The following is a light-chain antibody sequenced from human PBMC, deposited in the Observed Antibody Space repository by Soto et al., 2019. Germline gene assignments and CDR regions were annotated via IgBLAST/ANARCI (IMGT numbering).Light chain of an antibody. CDR3: KQYHSYPLT. Sequence: DIQMTQSPSTLSASVGDSVTITCRASQSLSGWLTWYQQKPGKAPKLLIYQASSLKSGVPSRFSGSGSWTEFTLTISSLQPDDFATYYCKQYHSYPLTFGGGTKVEIK. CDR1: QSLSGW. V-gene: IGKV1-5*03. J-gene: IGKJ4*01. CDR2: QAS.